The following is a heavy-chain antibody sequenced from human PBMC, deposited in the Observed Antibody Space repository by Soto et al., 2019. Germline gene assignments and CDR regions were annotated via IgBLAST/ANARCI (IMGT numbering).Heavy chain of an antibody. CDR3: ARFWSGYFDWLLSYYYGMDV. V-gene: IGHV1-8*01. D-gene: IGHD3-9*01. J-gene: IGHJ6*02. CDR1: GYTFTSYD. Sequence: ASVKVSCKASGYTFTSYDINWVRQATGQGLEWMGWMNPNSGNTGYAQKFQGRVTMTRNTSISTAYMELSSLRSEDTAVYYCARFWSGYFDWLLSYYYGMDVWGQGTTVTVSS. CDR2: MNPNSGNT.